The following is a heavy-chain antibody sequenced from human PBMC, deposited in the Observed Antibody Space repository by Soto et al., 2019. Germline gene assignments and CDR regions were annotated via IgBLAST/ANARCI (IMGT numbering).Heavy chain of an antibody. CDR1: CYTFTSYG. V-gene: IGHV1-18*01. Sequence: GXSVKVSFRASCYTFTSYGISWVRQAPGQGLEWMGWISAYNGNTNYAQKLQGRVTMTTDTSTSTAYMELRSLRSDDTAVYYCARVPYGAGATFDYWGQGTLVTVSS. CDR2: ISAYNGNT. D-gene: IGHD4-17*01. CDR3: ARVPYGAGATFDY. J-gene: IGHJ4*02.